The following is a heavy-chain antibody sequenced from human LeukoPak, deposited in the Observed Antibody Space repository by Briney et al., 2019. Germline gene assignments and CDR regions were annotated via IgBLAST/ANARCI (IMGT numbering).Heavy chain of an antibody. CDR2: IYYNGRT. CDR1: GDSINNNNYY. V-gene: IGHV4-39*07. D-gene: IGHD3-10*01. CDR3: ATRREGLDGSGSRTDY. J-gene: IGHJ4*02. Sequence: PSETLSLTCTVSGDSINNNNYYWGWIRQPPGEGLEWIGNIYYNGRTYYSPSLKSRVTISVDKSKNQFSLKLSSVTAADTAVYYCATRREGLDGSGSRTDYWGQGTLVTVSS.